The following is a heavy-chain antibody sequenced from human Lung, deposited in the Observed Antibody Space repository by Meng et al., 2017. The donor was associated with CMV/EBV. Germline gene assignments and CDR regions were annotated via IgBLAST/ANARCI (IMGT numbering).Heavy chain of an antibody. CDR1: GGCFTGYD. CDR2: INHGGNT. J-gene: IGHJ4*02. CDR3: GRGRKPDY. V-gene: IGHV4-34*01. Sequence: LAPPCGVYGGCFTGYDWTWIRQFPGKGLEWIGHINHGGNTNYNPSLKRRLTLSIDTSKNQFSLRLSSVTATDTAIYYCGRGRKPDYWGQGTLVTVSS.